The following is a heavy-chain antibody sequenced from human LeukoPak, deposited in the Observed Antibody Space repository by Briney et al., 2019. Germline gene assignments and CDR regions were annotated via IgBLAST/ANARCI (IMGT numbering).Heavy chain of an antibody. CDR2: MNPNSGNT. CDR1: GYTFTSYD. V-gene: IGHV1-8*01. CDR3: ARREYGSGSYHLVY. Sequence: ASVKVSCKASGYTFTSYDINWVRQATGQGLEWMGWMNPNSGNTGYAQKFQGRVTMTTNTSISTAYMELSSLGSEDTAVYYCARREYGSGSYHLVYWGQGTLVTVSS. J-gene: IGHJ4*02. D-gene: IGHD3-10*01.